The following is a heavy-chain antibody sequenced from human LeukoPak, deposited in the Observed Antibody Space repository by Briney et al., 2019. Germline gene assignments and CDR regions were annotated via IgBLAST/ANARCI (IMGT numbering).Heavy chain of an antibody. J-gene: IGHJ6*03. CDR2: IIPIFGTA. CDR3: SRSNIVVVPAATYYYYMDV. Sequence: GASVKVSCKASGGTFSSYAISWMRQAPGQGLEWIGRIIPIFGTANYAQKFQGRVTITTDESTSTAYMELSSLRSEDTAVYYCSRSNIVVVPAATYYYYMDVWGKGTTVTVSS. CDR1: GGTFSSYA. D-gene: IGHD2-2*01. V-gene: IGHV1-69*05.